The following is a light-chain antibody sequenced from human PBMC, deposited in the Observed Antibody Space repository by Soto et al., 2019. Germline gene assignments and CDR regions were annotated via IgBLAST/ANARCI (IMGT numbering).Light chain of an antibody. CDR1: QSINYW. CDR3: QQYDNYPIT. CDR2: DAS. J-gene: IGKJ4*01. V-gene: IGKV1-5*01. Sequence: DIQMTQSPSTLSASVGDRVTITCRASQSINYWLAWYQQKPGKAPKFLIYDASSLESGVPSRFSGSASGTEFTLTISSLQPDDFATYYCQQYDNYPITFGGATKVDIK.